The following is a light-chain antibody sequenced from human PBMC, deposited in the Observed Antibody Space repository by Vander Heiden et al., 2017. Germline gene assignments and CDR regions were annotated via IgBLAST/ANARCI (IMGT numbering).Light chain of an antibody. V-gene: IGLV1-44*01. CDR2: SNN. CDR3: AAWDDSLNGYV. Sequence: QSVLTQPPSASGTPGQRVTISCSGSSYNIGSNTVNWYHRLPGTAPKLRIYSNNQRPSGVPDRCSGSKSGTSASLASSGLQSEDEADYYCAAWDDSLNGYVFGAGTKVTVL. CDR1: SYNIGSNT. J-gene: IGLJ1*01.